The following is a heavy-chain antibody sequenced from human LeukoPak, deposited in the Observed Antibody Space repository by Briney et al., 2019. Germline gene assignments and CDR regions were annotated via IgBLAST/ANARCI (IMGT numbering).Heavy chain of an antibody. V-gene: IGHV3-53*01. D-gene: IGHD1-14*01. CDR2: IYSGGST. Sequence: PGGSLRLSCAASGFTVSSNYMSWVRQAPGKGLEWVSVIYSGGSTYYADSVKGRLTISRDNSKNTLYLQMNSLRAEDTAVYYCARDPASLLKNPAEDVWGKGTTVTVSS. CDR1: GFTVSSNY. J-gene: IGHJ6*04. CDR3: ARDPASLLKNPAEDV.